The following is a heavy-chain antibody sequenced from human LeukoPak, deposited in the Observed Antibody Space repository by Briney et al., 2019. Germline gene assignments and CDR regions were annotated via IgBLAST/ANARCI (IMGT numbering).Heavy chain of an antibody. D-gene: IGHD3-9*01. V-gene: IGHV3-23*01. J-gene: IGHJ6*03. CDR2: ISSSGGST. Sequence: GGSLRLSCAASGFTFSSYWMSWVRQAPGKGREWVSGISSSGGSTYYPDSVKGRFTISRDNSKNTLFLLMNSLRAEDTAVYYCAKCILTGYYKGYMDVWGKGTPVTISS. CDR3: AKCILTGYYKGYMDV. CDR1: GFTFSSYW.